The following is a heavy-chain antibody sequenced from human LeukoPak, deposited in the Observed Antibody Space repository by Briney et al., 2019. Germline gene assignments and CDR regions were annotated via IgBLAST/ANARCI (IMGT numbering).Heavy chain of an antibody. V-gene: IGHV3-33*01. CDR1: GFTFSSHG. Sequence: GGPLRLSCAASGFTFSSHGMHWVRQAPGKGLEWVAVIWYDGSNKYYADSVKGRFTVSRDNSKNTLYLQMNSLRAEDTAVYYCARDHTRGYFDYWGQGTLVTVSS. J-gene: IGHJ4*02. CDR3: ARDHTRGYFDY. D-gene: IGHD3-10*01. CDR2: IWYDGSNK.